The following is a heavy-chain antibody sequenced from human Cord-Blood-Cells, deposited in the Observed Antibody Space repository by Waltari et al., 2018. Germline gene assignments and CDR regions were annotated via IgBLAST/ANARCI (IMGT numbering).Heavy chain of an antibody. J-gene: IGHJ3*02. CDR3: ARGDCTNGVCYDAFDI. CDR1: GGTSSSYA. CDR2: IIPIFGTA. D-gene: IGHD2-8*01. V-gene: IGHV1-69*12. Sequence: QVQLVQSGAEVKKPGSSVKVSCKASGGTSSSYAISWVRQAPGQGLEWMGGIIPIFGTANYAQKFQGRVTITADESTSTAYMELSSLRSEDTAVYYCARGDCTNGVCYDAFDIWGQGTMVTVSS.